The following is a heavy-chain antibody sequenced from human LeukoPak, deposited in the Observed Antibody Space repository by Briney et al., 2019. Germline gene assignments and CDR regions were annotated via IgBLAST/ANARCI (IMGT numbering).Heavy chain of an antibody. D-gene: IGHD3-22*01. CDR2: ISAYNGNT. J-gene: IGHJ4*02. CDR1: GGTFSSYA. Sequence: ASVKVSCKASGGTFSSYAIGWVRQAPGQGLEWMGWISAYNGNTNYAQKLQGRVTMTTDTSTSTAYMELRSLRSDDTAVYYCAREQESYYYDSSGYYPDYWGQGTLVTVSS. CDR3: AREQESYYYDSSGYYPDY. V-gene: IGHV1-18*01.